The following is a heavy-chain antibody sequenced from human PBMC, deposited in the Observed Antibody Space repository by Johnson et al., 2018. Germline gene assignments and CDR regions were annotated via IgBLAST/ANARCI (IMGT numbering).Heavy chain of an antibody. V-gene: IGHV3-30-3*01. CDR2: ISYDGSNK. J-gene: IGHJ3*02. Sequence: QVQLVQSGGGVVQPGRSLRLSCAASGFTFSNYAMHWVRQAPGKGLEWVAVISYDGSNKYYADSVKGRFTISRDNSKNTLYLQMNSLRGEDTAVYYCARAGLGMDAFDIWGQGTMVTVSS. D-gene: IGHD3-16*01. CDR1: GFTFSNYA. CDR3: ARAGLGMDAFDI.